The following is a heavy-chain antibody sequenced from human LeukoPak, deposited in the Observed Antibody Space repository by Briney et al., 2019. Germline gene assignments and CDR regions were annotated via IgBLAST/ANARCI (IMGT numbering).Heavy chain of an antibody. D-gene: IGHD1-26*01. V-gene: IGHV4-39*07. CDR1: GGSISSTNYY. Sequence: PSETLSLTCTVSGGSISSTNYYWGWIRQPPGKGLEWIGSISYSGSASYSPSLKSRVTISLDTSKNQFSLKVNSVTAADTAVYYCVRTSGSYYVWGYWGQGTLVTVSS. CDR3: VRTSGSYYVWGY. J-gene: IGHJ4*02. CDR2: ISYSGSA.